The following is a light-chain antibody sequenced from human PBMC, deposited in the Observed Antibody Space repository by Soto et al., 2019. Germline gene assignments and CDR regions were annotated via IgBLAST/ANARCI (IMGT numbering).Light chain of an antibody. CDR2: DAT. V-gene: IGLV3-21*02. Sequence: SYELTQPPSVSVAPGQTATVTCGGDKIGSKIVHWYKQRPGQAPVAVVFDATDRPSGIPDRFSASRSGDTATLTISRVGAGDEADYYCQVWASTAEFFVFGSGTKVTVL. CDR3: QVWASTAEFFV. CDR1: KIGSKI. J-gene: IGLJ1*01.